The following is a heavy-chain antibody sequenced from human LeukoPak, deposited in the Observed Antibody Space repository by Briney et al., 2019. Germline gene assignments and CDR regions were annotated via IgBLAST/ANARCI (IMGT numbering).Heavy chain of an antibody. D-gene: IGHD3-3*01. CDR2: IIPIFGTA. J-gene: IGHJ6*03. Sequence: SVKVSCKASGGTFSSYAISWVRQAPGQGLEWMGGIIPIFGTANYAQKFQGRVTITADESTSTAYMELSSLRSEDTAVYYCARGPISYDFWSGYSLSYYYYMDVWGKGTTVTVSS. V-gene: IGHV1-69*01. CDR1: GGTFSSYA. CDR3: ARGPISYDFWSGYSLSYYYYMDV.